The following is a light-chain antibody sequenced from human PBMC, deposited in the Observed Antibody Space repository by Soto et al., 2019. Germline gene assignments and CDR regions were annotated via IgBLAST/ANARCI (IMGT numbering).Light chain of an antibody. CDR1: QSLLHSNGYNY. V-gene: IGKV2-28*01. CDR2: LGS. CDR3: MQALQTPLFT. J-gene: IGKJ3*01. Sequence: DIVMTQSPLSLPVTPGEPASISCRSSQSLLHSNGYNYLDWYLQKPGQSPQLLIYLGSNRASGVPDRFSGRGSGTYFTLKISRVEAEDVGVYYGMQALQTPLFTFGPGTKVDIK.